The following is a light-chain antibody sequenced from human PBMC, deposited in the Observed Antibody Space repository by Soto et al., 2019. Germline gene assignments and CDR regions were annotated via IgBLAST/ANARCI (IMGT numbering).Light chain of an antibody. CDR3: QQFDSLPIT. V-gene: IGKV1-33*01. Sequence: DIQMTQSPSSLSASVGDRVTITCQASQDITNYLNWYQQKPGKAPRLLVYDGSNLDTGVPSRFSGSGSGTHFSFTISSLHPEDFATYYCQQFDSLPITCGQGTRLEI. CDR1: QDITNY. CDR2: DGS. J-gene: IGKJ5*01.